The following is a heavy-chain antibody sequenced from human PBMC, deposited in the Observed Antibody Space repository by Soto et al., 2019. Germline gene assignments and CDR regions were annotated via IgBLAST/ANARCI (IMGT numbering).Heavy chain of an antibody. CDR3: ARTLGSSGFDY. V-gene: IGHV1-18*01. J-gene: IGHJ4*02. Sequence: QVQLVQSGPEVKKPGASVKVSCKASGYSFTPYGIAWVRQAPGQGLEWMGWISTHNGNTKYEQKVQDRVTMTTDTSTTTAYTELRSLRSDATAMYYCARTLGSSGFDYWGQGTLVAVSS. CDR1: GYSFTPYG. CDR2: ISTHNGNT. D-gene: IGHD3-10*01.